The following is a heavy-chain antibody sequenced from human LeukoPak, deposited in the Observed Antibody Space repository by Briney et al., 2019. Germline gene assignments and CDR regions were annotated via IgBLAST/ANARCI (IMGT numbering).Heavy chain of an antibody. CDR2: INHSGST. CDR1: GGSFSGYY. J-gene: IGHJ4*02. D-gene: IGHD4-11*01. V-gene: IGHV4-34*01. CDR3: ARGKTVTNYYDY. Sequence: PSETLSLTCAVYGGSFSGYYWSCIRQPPGKGLEWIGEINHSGSTNYNPSLKSRVTISVDTSKNQFSLKLSSVTAADTAVYYCARGKTVTNYYDYWGQGTLVTVSS.